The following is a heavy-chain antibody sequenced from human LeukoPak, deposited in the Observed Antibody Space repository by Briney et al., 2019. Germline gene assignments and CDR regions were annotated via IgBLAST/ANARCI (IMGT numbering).Heavy chain of an antibody. J-gene: IGHJ4*02. Sequence: GASVKVSCKTSGYTFSSYSLTWVRQAPGEGLEWMGWISGYNGNTNYAQKLQGRVTITRNTSISTAYMELSSLRSEDTAVYYCARGYSSSWHYWGQGTLVTVSS. V-gene: IGHV1-18*01. D-gene: IGHD6-13*01. CDR3: ARGYSSSWHY. CDR1: GYTFSSYS. CDR2: ISGYNGNT.